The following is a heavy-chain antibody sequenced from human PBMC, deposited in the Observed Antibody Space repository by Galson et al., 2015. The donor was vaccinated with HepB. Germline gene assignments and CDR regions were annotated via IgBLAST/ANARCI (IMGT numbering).Heavy chain of an antibody. Sequence: SLRLSCAASGFTFSSYAMSWVRQAPGKGLEWVSAISGSGGSTYYADSVKGRFTISRDNSKNTLYLQMNSLRAEDTAVYYCAKDPGGGYSSGSDYWGQGTLVTVSS. V-gene: IGHV3-23*01. CDR3: AKDPGGGYSSGSDY. J-gene: IGHJ4*02. CDR1: GFTFSSYA. D-gene: IGHD5-18*01. CDR2: ISGSGGST.